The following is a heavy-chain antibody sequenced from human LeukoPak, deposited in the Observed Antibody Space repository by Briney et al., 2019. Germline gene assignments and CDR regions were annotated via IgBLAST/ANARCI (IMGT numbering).Heavy chain of an antibody. CDR1: GASIGSFY. D-gene: IGHD3-10*01. J-gene: IGHJ4*02. CDR3: ARETVDHGSGSHDY. Sequence: SETLSLTCTVSGASIGSFYWSWIRQPAGKGLEWIGRVHSSGSTNYIPSIKSRVTMSVDTSKNQFSLKLNSVTAADTAMYYCARETVDHGSGSHDYLGQGTLVTVSS. CDR2: VHSSGST. V-gene: IGHV4-4*07.